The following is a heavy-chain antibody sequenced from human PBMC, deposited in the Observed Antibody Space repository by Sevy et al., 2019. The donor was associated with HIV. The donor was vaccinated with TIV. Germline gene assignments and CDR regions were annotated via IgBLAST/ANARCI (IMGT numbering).Heavy chain of an antibody. V-gene: IGHV3-23*01. CDR2: ISGSGGST. CDR1: GFTFSSYA. Sequence: GGSLRLSCAASGFTFSSYAMSWVRQAPGKGLEWVSAISGSGGSTHYADSVKGRFTISRDNSKNTLYLQMNGLRAEDTAVDYCAKGMGVNSNSWYSKYYYYGMDVWGQGTTVTVSS. J-gene: IGHJ6*02. D-gene: IGHD6-13*01. CDR3: AKGMGVNSNSWYSKYYYYGMDV.